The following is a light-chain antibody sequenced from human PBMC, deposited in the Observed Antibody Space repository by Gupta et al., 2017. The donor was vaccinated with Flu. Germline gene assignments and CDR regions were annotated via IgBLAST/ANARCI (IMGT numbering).Light chain of an antibody. Sequence: QSVLTQPPSASGTPGQRVTISCSGSSSNSGSDSVYWYHQLPGTAPNLLIYRNNQRPSVAPDRFSGSKSGTSASLAIRGLRSEDEADYYCAALDDSLVVFGGGTKLTVL. V-gene: IGLV1-47*01. CDR1: SSNSGSDS. CDR2: RNN. J-gene: IGLJ3*02. CDR3: AALDDSLVV.